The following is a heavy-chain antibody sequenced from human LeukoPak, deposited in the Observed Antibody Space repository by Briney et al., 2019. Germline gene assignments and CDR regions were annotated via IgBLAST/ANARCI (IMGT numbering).Heavy chain of an antibody. D-gene: IGHD6-13*01. Sequence: SETLSLTCTVSGGSISSYYWSWIRQPAGKGLEWIGRIYTSGSTNYNPSLKSRVTMSVDTTKNQFSLKLSSVTAADTAVYYCARMYSSSSNYYYYYMDVWGKGTTVTISS. CDR3: ARMYSSSSNYYYYYMDV. CDR1: GGSISSYY. CDR2: IYTSGST. V-gene: IGHV4-4*07. J-gene: IGHJ6*03.